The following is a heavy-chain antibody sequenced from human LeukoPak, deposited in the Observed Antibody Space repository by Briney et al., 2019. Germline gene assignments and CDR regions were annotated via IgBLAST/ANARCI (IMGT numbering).Heavy chain of an antibody. J-gene: IGHJ4*02. CDR3: AKDVVTAHPWYFDY. CDR2: ISYDGSNK. CDR1: GFTFSSYG. V-gene: IGHV3-30*18. D-gene: IGHD2-21*02. Sequence: GGSLRLSCVASGFTFSSYGMHWVRQAPGKGLEWVAVISYDGSNKYYADSVKGRFTISRDNSKNTLYLQMNSLRAEDTAVYYCAKDVVTAHPWYFDYWGQGTLVTVSS.